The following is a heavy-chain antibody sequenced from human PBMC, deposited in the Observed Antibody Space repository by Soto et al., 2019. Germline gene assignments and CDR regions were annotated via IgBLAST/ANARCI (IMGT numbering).Heavy chain of an antibody. CDR1: GFSLSNARMG. CDR2: IFSNDEK. Sequence: QVTLKESGPVLVKPTEPLTLTCTFSGFSLSNARMGVSWIRQPPGKALERLAHIFSNDEKSYSTSLKSRLTISTDTYKIQVVLTITNMDTVDTATYYCARIYSSSWYLTHSYYYGMDVWGQGTTVTVSS. V-gene: IGHV2-26*01. D-gene: IGHD6-13*01. J-gene: IGHJ6*02. CDR3: ARIYSSSWYLTHSYYYGMDV.